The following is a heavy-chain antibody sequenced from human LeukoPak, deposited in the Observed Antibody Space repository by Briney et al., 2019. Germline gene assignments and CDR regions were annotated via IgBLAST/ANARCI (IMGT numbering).Heavy chain of an antibody. J-gene: IGHJ6*03. Sequence: PGGSLRLSCAASGFTFSSYAMHWVRQAPGKGLEYVSAISSNGGSTYYANSVKGRFTTSRDNSKNTLYLQMGSLRAEDMAVYYCARVVVGATPDYYYMDVWGKGTTVTVSS. CDR1: GFTFSSYA. CDR2: ISSNGGST. V-gene: IGHV3-64*01. CDR3: ARVVVGATPDYYYMDV. D-gene: IGHD1-26*01.